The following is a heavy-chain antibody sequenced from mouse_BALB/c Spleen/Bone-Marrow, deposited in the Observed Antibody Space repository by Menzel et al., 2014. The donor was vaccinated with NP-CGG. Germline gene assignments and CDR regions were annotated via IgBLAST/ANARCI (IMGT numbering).Heavy chain of an antibody. J-gene: IGHJ1*01. Sequence: VQGVESGSVLVRPGASVKLSCKASGYTFTSSWMHWAKQRPGQGLEWIGEIHPNSGNTNYNEKFKGKATLTVDTSSSTAYVDLSSLTSEDSAVYYCAREKIYGNCLWYFDVWGAGTTVTVSS. CDR1: GYTFTSSW. V-gene: IGHV1S130*01. CDR2: IHPNSGNT. CDR3: AREKIYGNCLWYFDV. D-gene: IGHD2-1*01.